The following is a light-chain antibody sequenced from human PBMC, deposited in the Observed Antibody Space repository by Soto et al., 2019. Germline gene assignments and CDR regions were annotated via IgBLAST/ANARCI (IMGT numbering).Light chain of an antibody. Sequence: QSALTQPASVSGSPGQSITISCTGTSRDVGGYNYVSWYQQHPGKAPKRMIYEVSNRPSGVSNRFSGSKSGNTASLTISGLQPEDEAYYYGSSYRNSTTLVVFGGGTQLTVL. J-gene: IGLJ2*01. V-gene: IGLV2-14*01. CDR3: SSYRNSTTLVV. CDR2: EVS. CDR1: SRDVGGYNY.